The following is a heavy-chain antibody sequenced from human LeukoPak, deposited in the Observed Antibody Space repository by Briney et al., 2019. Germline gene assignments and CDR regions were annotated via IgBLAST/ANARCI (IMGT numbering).Heavy chain of an antibody. V-gene: IGHV3-74*01. CDR2: MNSDGSST. J-gene: IGHJ4*02. CDR3: ATVSRSSGRGYFDY. D-gene: IGHD6-19*01. Sequence: RGSLRLSCAASGFPFSNYWMHWVRQAPGKGLVWVSRMNSDGSSTSYADSVKGRFTISRDNAKNTLYLQMNSLRAEDAAVYYCATVSRSSGRGYFDYWGPGTLVTVSS. CDR1: GFPFSNYW.